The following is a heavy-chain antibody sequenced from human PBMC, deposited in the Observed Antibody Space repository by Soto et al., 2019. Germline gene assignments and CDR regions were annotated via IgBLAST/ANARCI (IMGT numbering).Heavy chain of an antibody. V-gene: IGHV3-23*01. CDR2: ISGSGYST. CDR1: GFTFSTYG. J-gene: IGHJ4*02. D-gene: IGHD1-26*01. Sequence: PGGSLRLSCAASGFTFSTYGMSWVRQAPGKGLEWVSAISGSGYSTYFADSVKGRFTISRDNSKSTLYLQMNSLRAEDTAVYYCAKVKEVGAITLFDYWGQGTLVTVSS. CDR3: AKVKEVGAITLFDY.